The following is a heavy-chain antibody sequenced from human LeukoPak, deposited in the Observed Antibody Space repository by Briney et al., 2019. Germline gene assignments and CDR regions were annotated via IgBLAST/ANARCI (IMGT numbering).Heavy chain of an antibody. CDR1: GYTFTGYY. Sequence: ASVMVSCKASGYTFTGYYMHWVRQAPGQGLEWMGWINPNSGGTNYAQKFQGRVTMTRDTSISTAYMELGRLRSDDTAVYYCARANGGYSPDAFDIWGQGTMVTVSS. CDR3: ARANGGYSPDAFDI. V-gene: IGHV1-2*02. J-gene: IGHJ3*02. CDR2: INPNSGGT. D-gene: IGHD4-23*01.